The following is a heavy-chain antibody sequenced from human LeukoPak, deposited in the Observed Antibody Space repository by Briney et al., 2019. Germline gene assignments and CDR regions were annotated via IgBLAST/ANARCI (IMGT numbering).Heavy chain of an antibody. V-gene: IGHV1-3*04. D-gene: IGHD5-24*01. Sequence: GASVKVSCKASGYTFTTCAIHWVRQAPGQRLEWMGLINTGDGDTIYSQKLQGRVTITRDTSANTAYLELDSLTSEDTAVYYCAKGSSMGPISFYLDYWGQGTLVTVSS. J-gene: IGHJ4*02. CDR2: INTGDGDT. CDR1: GYTFTTCA. CDR3: AKGSSMGPISFYLDY.